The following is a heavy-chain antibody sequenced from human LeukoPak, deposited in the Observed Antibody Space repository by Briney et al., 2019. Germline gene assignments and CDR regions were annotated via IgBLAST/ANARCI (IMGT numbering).Heavy chain of an antibody. CDR3: ARANGDLDY. CDR2: ISSSSSTI. CDR1: GFTFSSYE. D-gene: IGHD4-17*01. V-gene: IGHV3-48*01. J-gene: IGHJ4*02. Sequence: PGGSLRLSCAASGFTFSSYEMNWVRQAPGKGLEWVSYISSSSSTIYYADSVKGRFTISRDNAKNSLYLQMNSLRAEDTAVYYCARANGDLDYWGQGTLVTVSS.